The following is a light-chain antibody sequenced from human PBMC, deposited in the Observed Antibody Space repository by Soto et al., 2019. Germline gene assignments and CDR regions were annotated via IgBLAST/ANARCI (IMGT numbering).Light chain of an antibody. CDR3: SSYTSSYTYV. V-gene: IGLV2-14*03. CDR1: SSDVGGYNF. CDR2: DVS. J-gene: IGLJ1*01. Sequence: QSALTQPASVSGSTGESVTISCAGTSSDVGGYNFVSWYQQHPGKAPQLMIYDVSSRPSGVSNRFSGSKSGNTASLTISGLQAEDEADYYCSSYTSSYTYVFRTGTKLTVL.